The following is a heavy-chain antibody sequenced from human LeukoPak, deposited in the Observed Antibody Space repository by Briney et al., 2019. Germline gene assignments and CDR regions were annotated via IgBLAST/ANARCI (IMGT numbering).Heavy chain of an antibody. J-gene: IGHJ4*02. CDR1: GFTFSSTV. CDR2: IGGRGDTL. D-gene: IGHD5-24*01. V-gene: IGHV3-23*01. CDR3: AKKRWLQFFYFDY. Sequence: PGVSLRLSCAASGFTFSSTVMSCVSQAPGKGLEWVSTIGGRGDTLYYADSVKGRFTISRDNSKNTLYLQMNSLRAEDTAVYYCAKKRWLQFFYFDYWGQGTRVTVSS.